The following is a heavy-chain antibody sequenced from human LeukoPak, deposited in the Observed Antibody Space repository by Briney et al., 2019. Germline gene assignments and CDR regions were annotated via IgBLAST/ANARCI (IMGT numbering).Heavy chain of an antibody. J-gene: IGHJ4*02. Sequence: SETLSLTCTVSGSSISSSSYYWGWIRQPPGKGLEWIGSIYYSGSTYYNPSLKSRVTISVDTSKNQFSLKLSSVTAADTAVYYCAREVGATTFTSDYWGQGTLVTVSS. CDR3: AREVGATTFTSDY. CDR1: GSSISSSSYY. V-gene: IGHV4-39*07. D-gene: IGHD1-26*01. CDR2: IYYSGST.